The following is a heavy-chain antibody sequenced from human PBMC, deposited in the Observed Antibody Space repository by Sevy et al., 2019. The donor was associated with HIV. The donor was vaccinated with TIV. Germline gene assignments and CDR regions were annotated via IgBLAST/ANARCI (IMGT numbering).Heavy chain of an antibody. CDR1: GFAFSSPW. J-gene: IGHJ6*02. V-gene: IGHV3-7*01. D-gene: IGHD2-2*01. CDR3: ARLCTGFIYYYYYGMDV. Sequence: GGSLRLSCAASGFAFSSPWMTWVRQAPGKGLEWVANIKQDGSEKYYVDFLKGRFTISRDNAKNSLYLQMNSLRAEDTAVYYCARLCTGFIYYYYYGMDVWGQGTTVTVSS. CDR2: IKQDGSEK.